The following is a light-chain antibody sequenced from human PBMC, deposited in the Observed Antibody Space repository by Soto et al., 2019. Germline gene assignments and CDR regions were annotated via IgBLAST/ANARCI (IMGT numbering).Light chain of an antibody. CDR1: HGISSW. J-gene: IGKJ3*01. Sequence: DIQMTQSPSSVSASVGDRVTITCRATHGISSWLAWYQQKPGKAPKLLIYAASSLQSVVPSRFSGGGSGTDFTLTINNLQPEDFATYYCQQANSFPRTFGPGNKVDIK. V-gene: IGKV1-12*01. CDR3: QQANSFPRT. CDR2: AAS.